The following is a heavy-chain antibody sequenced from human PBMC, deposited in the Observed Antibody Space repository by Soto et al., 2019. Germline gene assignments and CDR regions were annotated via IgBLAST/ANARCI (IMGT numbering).Heavy chain of an antibody. V-gene: IGHV4-34*01. Sequence: QVQLQQWGAGLLKPSETLSLTCSVYGGSFSGYYWSWIRQPPGKGLEWIGEINHSGSTNYNPSLKSRVTISVDTSKNQFSLKLSSGTAADTAVYYCARGRVVRGVITEFDYWGQGTLVTVSS. CDR3: ARGRVVRGVITEFDY. CDR2: INHSGST. J-gene: IGHJ4*02. CDR1: GGSFSGYY. D-gene: IGHD3-10*01.